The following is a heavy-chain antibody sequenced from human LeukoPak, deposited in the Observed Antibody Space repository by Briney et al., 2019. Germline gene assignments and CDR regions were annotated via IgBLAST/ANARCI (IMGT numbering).Heavy chain of an antibody. J-gene: IGHJ4*02. D-gene: IGHD3-9*01. Sequence: ASVKVSCKAPGYTFTGYYMHWVRQAPGQGLEWMGWINPNSGGTNYAQKFQGRVTMTRDTSISTAYMELSRLRSDDTAVYYCARSPHILTGENFDYWGQGTLLTVSS. CDR1: GYTFTGYY. CDR3: ARSPHILTGENFDY. CDR2: INPNSGGT. V-gene: IGHV1-2*02.